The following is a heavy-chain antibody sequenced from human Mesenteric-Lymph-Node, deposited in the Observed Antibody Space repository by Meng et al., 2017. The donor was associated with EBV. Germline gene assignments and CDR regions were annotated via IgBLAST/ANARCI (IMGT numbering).Heavy chain of an antibody. CDR3: AKGAGEIDY. D-gene: IGHD4-17*01. Sequence: QVQLQESGPGLAKPSGXLSLTCDVAGVSISSNNWWSWVRQPPGKGLEWIGAIYHSGSTNFNPSLKSRVTISVDKSKNQFSLRLSSVTAADTAVYYCAKGAGEIDYGGQGTLVTVSS. CDR1: GVSISSNNW. J-gene: IGHJ4*02. CDR2: IYHSGST. V-gene: IGHV4-4*02.